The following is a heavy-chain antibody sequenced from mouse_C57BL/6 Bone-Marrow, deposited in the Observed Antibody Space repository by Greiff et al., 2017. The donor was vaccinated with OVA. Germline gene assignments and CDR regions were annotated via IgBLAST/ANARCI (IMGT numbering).Heavy chain of an antibody. V-gene: IGHV14-4*01. CDR1: GFNIKDDY. D-gene: IGHD1-1*02. CDR3: TTTLRWYYCDY. J-gene: IGHJ2*01. CDR2: IDPENGDT. Sequence: EVQLQQSGAELVRPGASVKLSCTASGFNIKDDYMHWVKQRPEQGLEWIGWIDPENGDTEYASKFQGKATITADTSSNTAYLQLSSLTSEDTAVYDCTTTLRWYYCDYWGQGTTLTVSS.